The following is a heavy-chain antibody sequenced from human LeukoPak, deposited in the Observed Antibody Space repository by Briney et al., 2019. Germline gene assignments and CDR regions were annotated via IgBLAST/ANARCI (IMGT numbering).Heavy chain of an antibody. CDR2: INPSGGST. CDR3: ARDRIVGASPRRYYYYYMDV. V-gene: IGHV1-46*01. Sequence: PRASVKVSCKASGYTFTSYYMHWVRQAPGQGLEWMGIINPSGGSTSYAQKFQGRVTMTRDTSTSTVYMELSSLRSEDTAVYYCARDRIVGASPRRYYYYYMDVWGKGTTVTISS. J-gene: IGHJ6*03. D-gene: IGHD1-26*01. CDR1: GYTFTSYY.